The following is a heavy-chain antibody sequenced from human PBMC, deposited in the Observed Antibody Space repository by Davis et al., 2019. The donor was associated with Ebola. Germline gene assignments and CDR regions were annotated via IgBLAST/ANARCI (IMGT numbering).Heavy chain of an antibody. CDR3: TSGSYAGGEDY. J-gene: IGHJ4*02. D-gene: IGHD1-26*01. V-gene: IGHV1-3*01. CDR2: INAGNGNT. CDR1: GYTFTSYA. Sequence: AASVKVSCKASGYTFTSYAMHWVRQAPGQRLEWMGWINAGNGNTKYSQKFQGRVTMTRDTSTSTVYMGLSSLRSEDTAVYYCTSGSYAGGEDYWGQGTLVTVSS.